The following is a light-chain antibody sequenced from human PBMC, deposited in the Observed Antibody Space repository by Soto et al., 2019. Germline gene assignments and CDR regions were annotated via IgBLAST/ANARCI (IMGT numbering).Light chain of an antibody. CDR3: QTFDSSLTISLV. CDR2: GDS. Sequence: QAVVTQPPSVSGSPGQRVTISCTGSISNIGRGYDVHWYQQLPGSAPRLLLSGDSNRPSGVPDRFSGSRSGTSASLAITGLQAEDEGDYYCQTFDSSLTISLVFGGGTKLTVL. J-gene: IGLJ2*01. V-gene: IGLV1-40*01. CDR1: ISNIGRGYD.